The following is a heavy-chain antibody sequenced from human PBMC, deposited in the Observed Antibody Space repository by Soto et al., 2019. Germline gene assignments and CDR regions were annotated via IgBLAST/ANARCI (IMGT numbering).Heavy chain of an antibody. CDR1: GGSISSSSYY. J-gene: IGHJ6*02. Sequence: PSETLSLNCTVSGGSISSSSYYWGWIRQPPGKGMEWIGSIYYSGSTYYNPSLKSRVTISVDTSKNQFSLKLSSVTAADTAVYYCARQTGAGNWMNHYYGMDVWGQGTTVTVS. V-gene: IGHV4-39*01. CDR2: IYYSGST. D-gene: IGHD1-20*01. CDR3: ARQTGAGNWMNHYYGMDV.